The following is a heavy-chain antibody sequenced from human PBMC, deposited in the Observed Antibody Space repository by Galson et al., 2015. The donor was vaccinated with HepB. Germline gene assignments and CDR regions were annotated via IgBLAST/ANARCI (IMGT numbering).Heavy chain of an antibody. D-gene: IGHD2-2*01. V-gene: IGHV3-33*01. CDR3: ARGRTMYTNAPVDY. Sequence: SLRLSCAASGFTFSSYGMHWVRQAPGKGLEWVAVIWYDGSNKYYADSVKGRFTISRDNSKNTLYLQMNSLRAEDSAVYYCARGRTMYTNAPVDYWGQGTLVTVSS. CDR2: IWYDGSNK. CDR1: GFTFSSYG. J-gene: IGHJ4*02.